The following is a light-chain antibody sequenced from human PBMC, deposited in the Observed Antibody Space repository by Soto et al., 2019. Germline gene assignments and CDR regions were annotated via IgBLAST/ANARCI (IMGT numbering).Light chain of an antibody. CDR3: QKHNSAPFT. J-gene: IGKJ3*01. V-gene: IGKV1-27*01. Sequence: DIQMTQSPSSLSASVGDRVTITCRASQGISNYLAWYQQKPGKVPKLLIYSASTLQLGVPSRFSGSGSGTDFALTISSLQPEDVATYYCQKHNSAPFTFGPGTKVDIK. CDR2: SAS. CDR1: QGISNY.